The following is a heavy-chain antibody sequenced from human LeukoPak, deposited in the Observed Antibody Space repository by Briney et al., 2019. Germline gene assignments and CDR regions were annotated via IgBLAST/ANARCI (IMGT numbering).Heavy chain of an antibody. CDR3: ARALDDYGDYWDRPRYVLSGTHFDY. V-gene: IGHV4-34*01. Sequence: PSETLSLTCAVYGGSFSGDYWSWIRQPPRKGLEWIGEINHSGSTNYNPSLHSRVTIAVDTSKHQFSLTLSSVTAADTAVYYCARALDDYGDYWDRPRYVLSGTHFDYWGQGTLVTVSS. CDR2: INHSGST. J-gene: IGHJ4*02. CDR1: GGSFSGDY. D-gene: IGHD4-17*01.